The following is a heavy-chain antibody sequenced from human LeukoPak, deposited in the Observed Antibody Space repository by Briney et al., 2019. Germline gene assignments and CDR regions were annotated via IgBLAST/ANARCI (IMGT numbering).Heavy chain of an antibody. D-gene: IGHD3-22*01. V-gene: IGHV5-51*01. J-gene: IGHJ4*02. CDR3: ARRSSVSYYYDSSGYYPYYFDY. Sequence: GESLKISCKGSGYSFTSYWIGWVRQMPGKGLEWMGIICPSDSDTRYSPSFQGQVTISVDKSISTAYLQWSSLKASDTAMYYCARRSSVSYYYDSSGYYPYYFDYWGQGTLVTVSS. CDR1: GYSFTSYW. CDR2: ICPSDSDT.